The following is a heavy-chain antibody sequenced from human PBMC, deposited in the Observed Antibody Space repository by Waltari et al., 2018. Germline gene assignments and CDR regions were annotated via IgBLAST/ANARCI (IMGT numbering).Heavy chain of an antibody. CDR3: ARDYSNYATGGYDY. CDR1: GYTFTSYG. V-gene: IGHV1-18*04. J-gene: IGHJ4*02. D-gene: IGHD4-4*01. Sequence: QVQLVQSGAEVKKPGASVKVSCKASGYTFTSYGISWVRQAPGQGLEWMGWNSAYNGNPNYAQKRQGRVTMTTDTSTGTAYMELRSLRSDDTAVYYCARDYSNYATGGYDYWGQGTLVTVSS. CDR2: NSAYNGNP.